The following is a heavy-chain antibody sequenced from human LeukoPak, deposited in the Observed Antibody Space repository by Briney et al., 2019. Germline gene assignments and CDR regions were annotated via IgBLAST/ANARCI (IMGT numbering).Heavy chain of an antibody. D-gene: IGHD3-10*01. CDR1: GLTFDDYA. CDR3: AKFTTMVRGVITS. V-gene: IGHV3-9*01. J-gene: IGHJ5*02. Sequence: QPGRSLRLSCAASGLTFDDYAIHWVRQVPGKGLEWVSGISWNSGNIGYADSVKGRFTISRDNAKNSLYLQMNSLRAEDTAVYYCAKFTTMVRGVITSWGQGTLVTVSS. CDR2: ISWNSGNI.